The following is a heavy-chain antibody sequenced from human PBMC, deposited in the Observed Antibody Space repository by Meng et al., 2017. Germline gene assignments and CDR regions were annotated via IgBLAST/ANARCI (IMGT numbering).Heavy chain of an antibody. CDR1: GFTFSSYG. D-gene: IGHD2/OR15-2a*01. J-gene: IGHJ2*01. Sequence: QGQLVECGGVGVQPGMSLGLSFEASGFTFSSYGMHWVRQAPGKGLEWVAVIWYDGSNKYYADSVKGRFTISRDNSKNTLYLQMNSLRAEDTAVYYCARGLSTTYWYFDLWGRGTLVTVSS. CDR3: ARGLSTTYWYFDL. V-gene: IGHV3-33*01. CDR2: IWYDGSNK.